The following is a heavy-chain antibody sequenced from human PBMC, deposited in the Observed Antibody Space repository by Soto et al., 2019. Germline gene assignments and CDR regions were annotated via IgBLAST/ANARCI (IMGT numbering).Heavy chain of an antibody. V-gene: IGHV3-23*01. CDR3: AKDPKGFYGDYNGGFDP. J-gene: IGHJ5*02. CDR1: GFTFSSYA. CDR2: ISGSGGST. Sequence: EVQLLESGGGLVQPGGSLRLSCAASGFTFSSYAMSWVRQAPGKGLEWVSAISGSGGSTYYADSVKGRFTISRDNSKNTLYLQMNSLRAEDTAVYYCAKDPKGFYGDYNGGFDPWGQGTLVTVSS. D-gene: IGHD4-17*01.